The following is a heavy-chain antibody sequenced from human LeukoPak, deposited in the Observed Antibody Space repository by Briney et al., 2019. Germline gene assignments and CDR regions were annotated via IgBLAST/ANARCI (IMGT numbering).Heavy chain of an antibody. V-gene: IGHV4-59*01. Sequence: SETLSLTCTVSGDSINSYYWSWIRQPPGKGLEWIGHIHNSGNTNYNPSLKSRVTPSVDTSKNQFSLKLSSVTAADTAVYYCAREGTTGRNLNWFDSWGQGTLVTVSS. CDR3: AREGTTGRNLNWFDS. J-gene: IGHJ5*01. CDR2: IHNSGNT. D-gene: IGHD1-1*01. CDR1: GDSINSYY.